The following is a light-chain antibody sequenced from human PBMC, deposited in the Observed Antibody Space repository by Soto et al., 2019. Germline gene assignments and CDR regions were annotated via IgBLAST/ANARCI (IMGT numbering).Light chain of an antibody. J-gene: IGLJ1*01. V-gene: IGLV2-14*03. Sequence: QSVPTQPASVSGSPGQSITISCTGTSSDVGAYNFVSWHQQHPGKAPKLMIYNVYDRPSGISYRFSGSKSGNTASLTISGLQGEDEADYYCSAYTVSRTDVFGTGTKVTVL. CDR2: NVY. CDR1: SSDVGAYNF. CDR3: SAYTVSRTDV.